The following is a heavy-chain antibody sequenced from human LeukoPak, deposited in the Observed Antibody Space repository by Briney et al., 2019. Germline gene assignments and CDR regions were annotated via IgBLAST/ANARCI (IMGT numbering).Heavy chain of an antibody. CDR1: GFTFSGNA. Sequence: GGSLRLSCAASGFTFSGNAVSWVRQAPGKGPEWVAGISPSGGATYYADSVKGRFTISRDNSKNTLYLQMNSLRAEDTAVYYCAKTIGQLNYYYYYMDVWGKGTTVTVSS. J-gene: IGHJ6*03. V-gene: IGHV3-23*01. CDR2: ISPSGGAT. D-gene: IGHD3-10*01. CDR3: AKTIGQLNYYYYYMDV.